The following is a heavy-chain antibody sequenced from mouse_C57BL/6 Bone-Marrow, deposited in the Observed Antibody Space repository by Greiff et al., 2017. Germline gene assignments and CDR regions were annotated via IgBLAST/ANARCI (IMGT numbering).Heavy chain of an antibody. V-gene: IGHV4-1*01. Sequence: EVKLVESGGGLVQPGGSLKLSCAASGIDFSRYWMSWVRRAPGKGLEWIGEINPDSSTINYAPSLKDKFIISRDNAKNTLYLQMSKVRSEDTALYYCARGGTTVVARDYFDYWGQGTTLTVSS. CDR2: INPDSSTI. CDR1: GIDFSRYW. CDR3: ARGGTTVVARDYFDY. D-gene: IGHD1-1*01. J-gene: IGHJ2*01.